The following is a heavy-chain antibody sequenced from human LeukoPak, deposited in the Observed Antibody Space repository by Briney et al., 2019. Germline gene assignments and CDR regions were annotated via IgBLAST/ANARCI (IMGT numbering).Heavy chain of an antibody. V-gene: IGHV3-23*01. J-gene: IGHJ2*01. D-gene: IGHD5-18*01. Sequence: PGGSLRLSCAASGFSFNIYAMGWVRQAPGKGLEWVSAITGSGGSTYYADSVKGRFTISRDNSKNTLYLQMNSLRAEDTAVYYCAKDTASSWWYFDLWGRGTPVTVSS. CDR2: ITGSGGST. CDR1: GFSFNIYA. CDR3: AKDTASSWWYFDL.